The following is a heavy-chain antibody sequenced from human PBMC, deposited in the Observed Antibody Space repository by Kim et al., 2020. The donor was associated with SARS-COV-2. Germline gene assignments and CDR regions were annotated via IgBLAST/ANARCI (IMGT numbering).Heavy chain of an antibody. D-gene: IGHD2-2*01. V-gene: IGHV3-48*03. CDR2: ISSSGSTI. J-gene: IGHJ4*02. CDR3: ARDPYCSSTSCYSADFDY. CDR1: GFTFSSYE. Sequence: GGSPRLSCAASGFTFSSYEMNWVRQAPGKGLEWVSYISSSGSTIYYADSVKGRFTISRDNAKNSLYLQMNSLRAEDTAVYYCARDPYCSSTSCYSADFDYWGQGTLVTVSS.